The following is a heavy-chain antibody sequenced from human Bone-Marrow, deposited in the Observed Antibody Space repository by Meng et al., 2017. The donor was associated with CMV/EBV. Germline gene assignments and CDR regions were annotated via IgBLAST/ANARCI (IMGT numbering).Heavy chain of an antibody. CDR2: ISLSGGST. D-gene: IGHD3-16*01. J-gene: IGHJ3*02. V-gene: IGHV3-23*01. CDR1: GFTLSSDA. Sequence: ADAGFTLSSDARTWVRQAPGKGLEWVSSISLSGGSTYYADSVKGRFTISRDNSKNTMYLQMNSLRAEDTALYYCAKDLGWGVRAFDIWGQGTMVTVSS. CDR3: AKDLGWGVRAFDI.